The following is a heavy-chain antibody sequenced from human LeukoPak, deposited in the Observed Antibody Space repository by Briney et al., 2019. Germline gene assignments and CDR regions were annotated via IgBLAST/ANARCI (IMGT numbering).Heavy chain of an antibody. J-gene: IGHJ1*01. V-gene: IGHV3-21*01. CDR2: ISSSSSYI. CDR3: ARDPSNMVYNAEYFQH. Sequence: GGSLRLSCAASGFTFSSYSMNWVRQAPGKGLEWVSSISSSSSYIYYADSVKGRFTISRDNAKTSLYLQMNSLRAEDTAVYYCARDPSNMVYNAEYFQHWGQGTLVTVSS. CDR1: GFTFSSYS. D-gene: IGHD3-10*01.